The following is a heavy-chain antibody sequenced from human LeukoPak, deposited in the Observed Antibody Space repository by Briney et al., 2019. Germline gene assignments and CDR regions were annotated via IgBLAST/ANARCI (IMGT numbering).Heavy chain of an antibody. Sequence: GGSLRLSCAASGFTFSSYAMSWVRQAPGKGLEWVSAISGSGDRIFYADSVKGRFTISRDNSKNMVYLQMNSLRAEDTAFYYCGKDSYVGVNWFDPRGQGTLVTVSS. V-gene: IGHV3-23*01. CDR3: GKDSYVGVNWFDP. CDR1: GFTFSSYA. CDR2: ISGSGDRI. J-gene: IGHJ5*02. D-gene: IGHD1-26*01.